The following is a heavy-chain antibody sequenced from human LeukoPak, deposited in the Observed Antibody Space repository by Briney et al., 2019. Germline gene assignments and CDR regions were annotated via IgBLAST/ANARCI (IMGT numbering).Heavy chain of an antibody. CDR1: GGSISSSSYY. V-gene: IGHV4-39*01. D-gene: IGHD1-14*01. CDR3: ARRVVESSANRGLDNWFDP. J-gene: IGHJ5*02. Sequence: PSETLSLTCTVSGGSISSSSYYWGWIRQPPGKGLEWIGSIYYSGSTYYNPSLKSRVTISVDTSKNQFSLRLSSVTAADTAVYYCARRVVESSANRGLDNWFDPWGQGTLVTVSS. CDR2: IYYSGST.